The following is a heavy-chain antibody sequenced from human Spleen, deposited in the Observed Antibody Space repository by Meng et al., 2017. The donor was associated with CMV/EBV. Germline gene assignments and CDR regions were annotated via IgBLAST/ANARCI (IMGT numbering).Heavy chain of an antibody. D-gene: IGHD3-10*01. V-gene: IGHV1-69*04. CDR2: IIPILGIA. CDR1: GFTFSNYG. CDR3: AAGWFGELPYFDY. Sequence: SVKVSCKASGFTFSNYGISWVRQAPGQGLEWMGRIIPILGIANYAQKFQGRVTITADKSTSTAYMELSSLRSEDTAVYYCAAGWFGELPYFDYWGQGTLVTVSS. J-gene: IGHJ4*02.